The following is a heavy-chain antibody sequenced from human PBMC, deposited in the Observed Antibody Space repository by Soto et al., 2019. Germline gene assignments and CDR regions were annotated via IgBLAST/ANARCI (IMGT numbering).Heavy chain of an antibody. D-gene: IGHD2-8*01. Sequence: EVQLVESGGALVQPGGSLRLSCAASGFTFTNYWMHWVRQVPGKGLEWVSRVDGEGTGTSYADSVKGRFTVSRDNAKSTVYLQMTSLRVEDTAVYYCGSVFEFWGQGTLAIVSS. CDR3: GSVFEF. V-gene: IGHV3-74*01. CDR2: VDGEGTGT. CDR1: GFTFTNYW. J-gene: IGHJ4*02.